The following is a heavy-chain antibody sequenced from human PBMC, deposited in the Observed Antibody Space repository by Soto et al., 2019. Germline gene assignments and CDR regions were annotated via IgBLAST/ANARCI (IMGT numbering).Heavy chain of an antibody. D-gene: IGHD1-1*01. Sequence: QVQLVQSGAEVKKPGSSVKVSCKASGGTFSSYTISWVRQAPGQGLEWMGRIIPILGIANYAQKFQGRVTITADKSTSTAYMELSSLRSEDTAVYYCARGGNDALSYYGMDVWGQGTTVTVSS. J-gene: IGHJ6*02. V-gene: IGHV1-69*02. CDR3: ARGGNDALSYYGMDV. CDR1: GGTFSSYT. CDR2: IIPILGIA.